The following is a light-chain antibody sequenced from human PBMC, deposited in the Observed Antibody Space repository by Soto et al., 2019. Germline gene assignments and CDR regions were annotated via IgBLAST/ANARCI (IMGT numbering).Light chain of an antibody. V-gene: IGLV2-14*01. J-gene: IGLJ1*01. CDR1: SSDVGCSNY. CDR3: SSYRASNTLEV. CDR2: EVS. Sequence: SALIQPASVSGSPGQSITISCTGTSSDVGCSNYVSWYQHHPHRAPKLLIYEVSYPPSGVSNRLYGSKSGNMSSLTISGLQAEDEADYYWSSYRASNTLEVFCSGTKVTV.